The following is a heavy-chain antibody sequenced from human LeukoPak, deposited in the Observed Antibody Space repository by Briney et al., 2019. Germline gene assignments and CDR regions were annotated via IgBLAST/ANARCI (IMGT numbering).Heavy chain of an antibody. D-gene: IGHD5-24*01. Sequence: GGSLRLSCAASGFTFSSYAMHWVRQAPGKGLEWVAVISYDGSNKYYADSVKGRFTISRDNSKNTLYLQMNSLRDEDTAVYYCARASFQRWLQLGGDWGQGTLVTVSS. V-gene: IGHV3-30-3*01. CDR1: GFTFSSYA. CDR3: ARASFQRWLQLGGD. CDR2: ISYDGSNK. J-gene: IGHJ4*02.